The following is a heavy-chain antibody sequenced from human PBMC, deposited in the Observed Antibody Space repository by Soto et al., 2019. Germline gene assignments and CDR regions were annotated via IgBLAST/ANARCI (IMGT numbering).Heavy chain of an antibody. CDR1: GVTFSSYA. CDR3: VKYTVTEDLGES. CDR2: VSRAGTYT. Sequence: EVQLLESGGDVVRPGASLRLSCAASGVTFSSYAMGWVRQAPGKGLEWVAGVSRAGTYTFYADSVRGRFSISRDTFRDTVDLYMNALRGDDTAVYFCVKYTVTEDLGESWGQGTLVSVSS. D-gene: IGHD3-16*01. V-gene: IGHV3-23*01. J-gene: IGHJ5*02.